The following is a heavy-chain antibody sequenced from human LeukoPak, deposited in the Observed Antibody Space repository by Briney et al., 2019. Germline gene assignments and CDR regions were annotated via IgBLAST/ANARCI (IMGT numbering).Heavy chain of an antibody. CDR3: ARATHYYESSGYDY. D-gene: IGHD3-22*01. V-gene: IGHV3-30*02. J-gene: IGHJ4*02. CDR2: IRFDGSDR. Sequence: PGGSLRLSCAASGFSFSNYGMHWVRQAPGKGLEWVAFIRFDGSDRYYTDSVKGRFTISRDNAKNSLYLQMNSLRAEDTALYYCARATHYYESSGYDYWGQGTLVTVSS. CDR1: GFSFSNYG.